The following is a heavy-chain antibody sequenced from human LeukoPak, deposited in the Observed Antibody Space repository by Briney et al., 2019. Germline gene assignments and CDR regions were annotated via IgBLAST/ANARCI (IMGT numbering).Heavy chain of an antibody. CDR2: MNPNSGNT. CDR3: ARGPSYVVTFGGVINWFDP. J-gene: IGHJ5*02. CDR1: RYTFTTYD. D-gene: IGHD3-16*01. Sequence: ASVKVSCKASRYTFTTYDINWVRQATGQGLEWMGWMNPNSGNTGYAQKFQGRVTMTRNTSISTAYMELSSLRSEDTAVYYCARGPSYVVTFGGVINWFDPWGQGTLVTVSS. V-gene: IGHV1-8*01.